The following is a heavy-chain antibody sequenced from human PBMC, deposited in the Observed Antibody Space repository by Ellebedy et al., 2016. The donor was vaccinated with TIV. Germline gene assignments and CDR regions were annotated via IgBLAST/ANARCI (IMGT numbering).Heavy chain of an antibody. CDR3: VKGWNSDC. CDR1: GFTFSSYA. J-gene: IGHJ4*02. CDR2: ISGNDDNT. V-gene: IGHV3-64D*06. D-gene: IGHD1-7*01. Sequence: GGSLRLSCSASGFTFSSYAMAWVRQAPGRGLEYVSAISGNDDNTYYAGSVKGRFTISRDNSKNTLYLQMSSLRTEDTAVYYCVKGWNSDCWGQGTLVTVSS.